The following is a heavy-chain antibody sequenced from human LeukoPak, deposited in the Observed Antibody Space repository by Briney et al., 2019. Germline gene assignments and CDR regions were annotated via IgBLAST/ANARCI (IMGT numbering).Heavy chain of an antibody. Sequence: GASVKVSCKASGYTFTSYGISWVRQAPGQGLEWMGWISIYNGNRNYPQKFQGRVTLTTDTSTSTAYMELRSLPSDDTAVYYCARDWSGYCSGGSCPYYFDFWGQGTLVTVSS. CDR1: GYTFTSYG. V-gene: IGHV1-18*04. D-gene: IGHD2-15*01. CDR2: ISIYNGNR. J-gene: IGHJ4*02. CDR3: ARDWSGYCSGGSCPYYFDF.